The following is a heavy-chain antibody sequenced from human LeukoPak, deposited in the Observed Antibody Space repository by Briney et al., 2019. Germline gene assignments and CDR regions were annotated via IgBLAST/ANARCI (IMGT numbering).Heavy chain of an antibody. V-gene: IGHV4-39*01. CDR2: IYYSGNT. Sequence: PSETLSLTCSVSDDSITIYYWTWIRQPPGKGLEWIGSIYYSGNTYYNASLKSQVSISIDTSKNQFSLRLTSVTAADTAVYYCARQTGSGLFILPGGQGTLVTVSS. J-gene: IGHJ4*02. CDR1: DDSITIYY. CDR3: ARQTGSGLFILP. D-gene: IGHD3/OR15-3a*01.